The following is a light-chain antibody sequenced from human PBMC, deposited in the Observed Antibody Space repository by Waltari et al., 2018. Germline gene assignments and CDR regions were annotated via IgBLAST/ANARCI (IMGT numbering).Light chain of an antibody. J-gene: IGLJ2*01. V-gene: IGLV3-21*02. Sequence: SYVLSQPPSVSVAPGQTARITGWGHNIGDKSVHWYQQKPGQAPVLVVYDDTDRPSGLPERFSGSNSGNTATLTITRVAAGDEADYFCQVWHTTSAVVFGGGTKLTVL. CDR2: DDT. CDR1: NIGDKS. CDR3: QVWHTTSAVV.